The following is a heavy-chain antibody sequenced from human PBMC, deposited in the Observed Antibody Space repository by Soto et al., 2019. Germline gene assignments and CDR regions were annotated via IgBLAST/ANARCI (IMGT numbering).Heavy chain of an antibody. CDR3: ARDGGSYAFDP. Sequence: GGSLRLSCACSGFNFKNYAMHWVRQAPGKGLEYVSAISNTGAITYYANSVKGRFTISRDNSKDTVYLQMHSLTTEDMATYYCARDGGSYAFDPRGQGTLVTVSS. CDR1: GFNFKNYA. CDR2: ISNTGAIT. D-gene: IGHD3-16*01. V-gene: IGHV3-64*01. J-gene: IGHJ5*02.